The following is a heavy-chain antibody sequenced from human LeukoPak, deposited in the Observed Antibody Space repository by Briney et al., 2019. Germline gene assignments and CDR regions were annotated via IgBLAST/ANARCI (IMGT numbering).Heavy chain of an antibody. CDR2: VSGGGDDT. J-gene: IGHJ4*02. V-gene: IGHV3-23*01. Sequence: GGSLRLSCAASGFTFSSYWMSWVRQAPGKGLEWVSTVSGGGDDTYYADSVKGRFAISRDNSKNTLFLQVSSLRAEDTAVYYCAKRGIAAAASFDYWGQGTLVTVSS. CDR1: GFTFSSYW. D-gene: IGHD6-13*01. CDR3: AKRGIAAAASFDY.